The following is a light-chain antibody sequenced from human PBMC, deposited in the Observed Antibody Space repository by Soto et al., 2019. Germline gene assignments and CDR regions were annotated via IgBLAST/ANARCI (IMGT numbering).Light chain of an antibody. J-gene: IGKJ1*01. CDR3: QQYDSSPRT. CDR2: GAS. V-gene: IGKV3-20*01. CDR1: QSFTSTS. Sequence: EIVLTQSPGTLSLSPGERATLSCRASQSFTSTSLAWYQQKPSQAPRLLISGASRRAAGIPDRFSGSGSGTDFTLTISRLESEDLAVYYCQQYDSSPRTFGQGTKVDIK.